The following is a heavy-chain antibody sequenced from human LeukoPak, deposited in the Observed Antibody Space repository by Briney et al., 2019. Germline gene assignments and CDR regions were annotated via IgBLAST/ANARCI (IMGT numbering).Heavy chain of an antibody. Sequence: SETLSLTCTVSGDSISTLNYYWSWIRQPAGKGLEWIGRIYSSGSTNYNPSLKSRVTISVDTSKNQFYLKMNSVTAADTAVYYCARNPPTIFGPFDLWGRGTLVTVSS. V-gene: IGHV4-61*02. CDR3: ARNPPTIFGPFDL. J-gene: IGHJ2*01. D-gene: IGHD3-9*01. CDR1: GDSISTLNYY. CDR2: IYSSGST.